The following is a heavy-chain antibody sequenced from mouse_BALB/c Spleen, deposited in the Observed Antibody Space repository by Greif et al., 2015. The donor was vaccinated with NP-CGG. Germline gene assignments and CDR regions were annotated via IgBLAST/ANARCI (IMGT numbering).Heavy chain of an antibody. CDR2: ILPGSGST. D-gene: IGHD1-2*01. CDR1: GYTFSSYW. Sequence: QVQLQQPGAELMKPGASVKISCKATGYTFSSYWIEWVKQRPGHGLEWIGEILPGSGSTNYNEKFKGKATFTADTSSKTAYMQLSSLTSEDSAVYYCARGPLIHYYGYGFAYWGQGTLVTVSA. J-gene: IGHJ3*01. V-gene: IGHV1-9*01. CDR3: ARGPLIHYYGYGFAY.